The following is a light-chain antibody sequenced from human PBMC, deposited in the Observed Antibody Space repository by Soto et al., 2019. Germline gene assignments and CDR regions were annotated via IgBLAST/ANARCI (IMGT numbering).Light chain of an antibody. J-gene: IGLJ2*01. Sequence: QSALTQPASVSGSPGQSITISCTGTSNDVDGYNHVSWYQQHPGKAPKLIIYEVSYRPSGVSNHFSGSKSGNTASLTISGLQAEDDADYYCNSYRSTDTVVFGGGTKLTVL. CDR1: SNDVDGYNH. CDR3: NSYRSTDTVV. V-gene: IGLV2-14*01. CDR2: EVS.